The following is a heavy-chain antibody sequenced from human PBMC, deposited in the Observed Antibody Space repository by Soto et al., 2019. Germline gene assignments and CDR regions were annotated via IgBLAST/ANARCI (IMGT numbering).Heavy chain of an antibody. CDR2: IYYSGST. Sequence: PSETLSLTCTVSGGSVSSGSYYWSWIRQPPGKGLEWIGYIYYSGSTNYNPSLKSRVTISVDTSKNQFSLKLSSVTAADTAVYYCARDRVGDYDYWGQGTLVTVSS. CDR3: ARDRVGDYDY. CDR1: GGSVSSGSYY. V-gene: IGHV4-61*01. J-gene: IGHJ4*02. D-gene: IGHD4-17*01.